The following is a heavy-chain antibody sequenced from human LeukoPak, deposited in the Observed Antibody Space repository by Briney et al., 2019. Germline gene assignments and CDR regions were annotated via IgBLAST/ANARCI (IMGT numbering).Heavy chain of an antibody. V-gene: IGHV3-23*01. J-gene: IGHJ4*02. D-gene: IGHD6-13*01. CDR2: ISGSGGST. Sequence: GGSLRLSCAASGFTFSNYGMSWVRQAPGKGLEWVSAISGSGGSTYYADSVKGRFTISRDNSKNTLYLQMNSLRAEDTAVYYCATEVAAAGNGYYWGQGTLVTVSS. CDR1: GFTFSNYG. CDR3: ATEVAAAGNGYY.